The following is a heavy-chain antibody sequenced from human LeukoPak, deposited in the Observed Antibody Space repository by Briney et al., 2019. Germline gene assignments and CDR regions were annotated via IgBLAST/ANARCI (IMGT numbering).Heavy chain of an antibody. CDR3: AKTRPLDSSSWSHGDY. D-gene: IGHD6-13*01. CDR1: GFTFSSYA. CDR2: ISGSGDST. Sequence: GGSLRLSCATSGFTFSSYAMSWVRQAPGKGLEWVSAISGSGDSTYYGDSVKGRFTISRDNSKNTLYLQMNSLRAEDTAVYYCAKTRPLDSSSWSHGDYWGQGTLVTVSS. J-gene: IGHJ4*02. V-gene: IGHV3-23*01.